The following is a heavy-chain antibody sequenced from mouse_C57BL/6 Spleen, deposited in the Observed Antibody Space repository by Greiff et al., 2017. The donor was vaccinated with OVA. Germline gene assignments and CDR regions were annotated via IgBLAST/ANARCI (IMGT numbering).Heavy chain of an antibody. V-gene: IGHV5-16*01. CDR2: INYDGSST. J-gene: IGHJ2*01. D-gene: IGHD4-1*01. Sequence: EVQVVESEGGLVQPGSSMKLSCTASGFTFSDYYMAWVRQVPEKGLEWVANINYDGSSTYYLDSLKSRFIISRDNAKNILYLQMSSLKSEDTATYYCAREGGNWDFDYWGQGTTLTVSS. CDR3: AREGGNWDFDY. CDR1: GFTFSDYY.